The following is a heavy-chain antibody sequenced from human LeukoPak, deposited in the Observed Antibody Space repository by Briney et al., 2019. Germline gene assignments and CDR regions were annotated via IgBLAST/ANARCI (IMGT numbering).Heavy chain of an antibody. CDR2: ISDDGRHK. Sequence: GRFLRLSCAASGFTFNNYGIHYVRQAPGKGLEWVAVISDDGRHKNYADSVKGRFTISRDNSNNTLYLQMNSLRVEDTGVYYCAKDRETTASGTFDYWGQGTLVTVSS. CDR1: GFTFNNYG. V-gene: IGHV3-30*18. J-gene: IGHJ4*02. D-gene: IGHD6-13*01. CDR3: AKDRETTASGTFDY.